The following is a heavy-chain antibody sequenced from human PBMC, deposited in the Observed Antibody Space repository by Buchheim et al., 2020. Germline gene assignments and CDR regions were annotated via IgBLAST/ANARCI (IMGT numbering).Heavy chain of an antibody. Sequence: QVQLQQWGAGLLKPSETLYLTCAVCGGSFSGYYWSWIRQPPGKGLEWIGEINHSGSTNYNPSLKSRVTISVDTSKNQFSLKLSSVTAADTAVYYCARGPGTTMYYYYGMDVWGQGTT. CDR1: GGSFSGYY. D-gene: IGHD1-1*01. CDR2: INHSGST. V-gene: IGHV4-34*01. CDR3: ARGPGTTMYYYYGMDV. J-gene: IGHJ6*02.